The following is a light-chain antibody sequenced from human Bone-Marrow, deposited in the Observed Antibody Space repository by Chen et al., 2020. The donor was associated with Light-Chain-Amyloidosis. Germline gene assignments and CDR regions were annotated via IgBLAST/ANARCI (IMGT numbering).Light chain of an antibody. CDR1: NSGKKN. CDR2: DEV. Sequence: SYVVTQPPSVSVAPGTTARITCEGSNSGKKNVHWYQQKSGQAPVLVVYDEVDWPSGIPVRLSGSNSGNTAALTITRVEDGDEAAYYCQVWHIRSDHDLVFGAGTKLSVL. V-gene: IGLV3-21*03. J-gene: IGLJ2*01. CDR3: QVWHIRSDHDLV.